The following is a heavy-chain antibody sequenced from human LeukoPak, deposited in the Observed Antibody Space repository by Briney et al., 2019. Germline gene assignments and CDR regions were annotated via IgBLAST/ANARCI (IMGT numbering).Heavy chain of an antibody. Sequence: SQTLSLTCATSGDSVSSNSAAWYWIRQSPSRGLEWLGRTYYRSKWYTDYAVSVTSRITINPDTSKNQFSLQLNSVTPEDTAVYYCARDKDYSIDHWGQGTLVTVSS. V-gene: IGHV6-1*01. CDR1: GDSVSSNSAA. CDR3: ARDKDYSIDH. CDR2: TYYRSKWYT. D-gene: IGHD4-11*01. J-gene: IGHJ4*02.